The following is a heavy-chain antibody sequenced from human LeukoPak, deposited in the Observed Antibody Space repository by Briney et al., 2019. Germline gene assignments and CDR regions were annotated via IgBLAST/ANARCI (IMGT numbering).Heavy chain of an antibody. J-gene: IGHJ4*02. Sequence: PGGSLRLSCAASGFTFSSYDMHWVRQATGKSLEWVSAIGTAGDTYYPGSVKGRFTISRENAKNSLYLQMNSLRAGDTAVYYCARAGSGGYDFDYWGQGTLVTVSS. CDR3: ARAGSGGYDFDY. D-gene: IGHD6-13*01. CDR2: IGTAGDT. CDR1: GFTFSSYD. V-gene: IGHV3-13*04.